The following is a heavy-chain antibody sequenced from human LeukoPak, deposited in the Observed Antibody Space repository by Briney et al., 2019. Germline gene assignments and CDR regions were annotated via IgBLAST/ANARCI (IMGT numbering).Heavy chain of an antibody. CDR3: VRDDDRPDNGLDY. J-gene: IGHJ4*02. Sequence: QAGGSLRLSCAASGFTLRYSWMHRVRQAPGKGLEWVAVILSDGSKEFYTDSVKGRFTISRDNSKNTLYLQMNSLRAEDTAVYYCVRDDDRPDNGLDYWGQGTLVTVSS. CDR2: ILSDGSKE. CDR1: GFTLRYSW. V-gene: IGHV3-33*08. D-gene: IGHD3-22*01.